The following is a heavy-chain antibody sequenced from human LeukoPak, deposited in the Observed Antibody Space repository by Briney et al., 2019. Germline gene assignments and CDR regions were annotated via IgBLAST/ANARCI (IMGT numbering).Heavy chain of an antibody. V-gene: IGHV3-74*01. CDR1: GFTFSNYW. J-gene: IGHJ4*02. Sequence: GGSLRLSCAASGFTFSNYWMHWVRQAPGKGLVWVARINRDGRSTSYADSVTGRFTVSRDNAKNTLYLQMNSLRAEDTAVYYCARDMGYCSSSNCYTYYLDYWGQGTLVTVSS. CDR3: ARDMGYCSSSNCYTYYLDY. D-gene: IGHD2-2*01. CDR2: INRDGRST.